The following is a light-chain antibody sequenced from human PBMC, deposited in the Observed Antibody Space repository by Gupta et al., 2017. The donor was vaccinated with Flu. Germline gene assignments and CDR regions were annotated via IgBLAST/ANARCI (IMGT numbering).Light chain of an antibody. CDR3: AAWDDSLNTEV. CDR2: RNN. Sequence: QSVLTQPPSASGTPGQRVSISCSGTSSNIGNYAVTWFQQLPGAAPKLLIYRNNERPSRVPDRFSGSKSGTSASLAFSGLQSEDEADYYCAAWDDSLNTEVFGSGTRVTVL. CDR1: SSNIGNYA. J-gene: IGLJ1*01. V-gene: IGLV1-44*01.